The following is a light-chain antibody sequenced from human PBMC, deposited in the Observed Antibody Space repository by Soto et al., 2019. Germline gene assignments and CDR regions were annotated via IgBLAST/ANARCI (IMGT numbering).Light chain of an antibody. Sequence: AIRMTQSPSSLSASTGDRVTITCRASQDISDYLVWYQQKPGKAPKVLIHAASTLQGGVSSRFSGSRSGTDFTLTINSLQSEDFAPYYCQHYYTYPWTFGQGTKVEV. CDR2: AAS. CDR3: QHYYTYPWT. CDR1: QDISDY. J-gene: IGKJ1*01. V-gene: IGKV1-8*01.